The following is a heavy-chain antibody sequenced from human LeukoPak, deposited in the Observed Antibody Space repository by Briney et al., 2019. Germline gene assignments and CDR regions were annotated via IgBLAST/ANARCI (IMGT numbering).Heavy chain of an antibody. CDR3: ARDRGGSAFDI. V-gene: IGHV3-33*01. D-gene: IGHD3-10*01. CDR1: GFTFSSYG. Sequence: PGRSLRLSCAASGFTFSSYGMHWVRQAPGKGLEWVAVIWYDGSNKYYADSVKGRFTISRDNAKNTLYLQMNSLRAEDTAVYHCARDRGGSAFDILGQGTMVTVSS. CDR2: IWYDGSNK. J-gene: IGHJ3*02.